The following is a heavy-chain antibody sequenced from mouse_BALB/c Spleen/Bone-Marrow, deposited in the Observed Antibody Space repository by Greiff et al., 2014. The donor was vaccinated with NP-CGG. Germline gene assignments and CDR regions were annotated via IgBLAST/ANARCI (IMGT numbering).Heavy chain of an antibody. Sequence: QVQVKQSGTGLVKPSQSLSITCTVSGFSLTTYGLHWVRQSPGKGLEWLGVIWSGGGTDYNAAFISRLIITKDNSKSQVFFKMNSLQTNDTAMYYCARKGYTGYFDVWGAGTTVTVSS. J-gene: IGHJ1*01. D-gene: IGHD2-2*01. CDR1: GFSLTTYG. CDR2: IWSGGGT. CDR3: ARKGYTGYFDV. V-gene: IGHV2-2*02.